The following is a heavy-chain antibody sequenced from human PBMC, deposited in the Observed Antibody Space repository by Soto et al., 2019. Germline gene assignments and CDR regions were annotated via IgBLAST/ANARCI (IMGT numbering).Heavy chain of an antibody. V-gene: IGHV3-23*01. CDR1: GFTFSSHV. J-gene: IGHJ6*02. Sequence: EVQLLESGGGLVQPGGSLRLSCAASGFTFSSHVMHWVRQAPGKGLEWVAAISGGGGTTYYGDSVEGRFTMSRDNSKNTLYLQMNSLRADDTAVYYCARGPRAPPPHDYGMDVWGQGTTVTVSS. CDR2: ISGGGGTT. CDR3: ARGPRAPPPHDYGMDV.